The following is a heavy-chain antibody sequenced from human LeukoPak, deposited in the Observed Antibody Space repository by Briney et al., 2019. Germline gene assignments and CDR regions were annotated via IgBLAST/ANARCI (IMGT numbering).Heavy chain of an antibody. CDR2: IYHSGST. J-gene: IGHJ4*02. Sequence: KSSETLSLTCTVSGYSISSGYYWGWIRQPPGKGLEWIGSIYHSGSTYYNPSLKSRVTISVDTSKNQFSLKLSSVTAADTAVYYCARGPPRMTLAARLEYWGQGTLVTVSS. V-gene: IGHV4-38-2*02. D-gene: IGHD6-6*01. CDR1: GYSISSGYY. CDR3: ARGPPRMTLAARLEY.